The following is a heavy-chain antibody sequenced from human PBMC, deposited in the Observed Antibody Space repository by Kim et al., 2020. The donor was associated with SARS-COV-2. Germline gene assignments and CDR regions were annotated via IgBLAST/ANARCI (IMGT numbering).Heavy chain of an antibody. V-gene: IGHV6-1*01. CDR1: GDSVSSNSAA. CDR2: TYYRSKWYN. CDR3: ASNSITMIGYAFDI. Sequence: SQTLSLTCAISGDSVSSNSAAWNWLRQSPSRGLEWLGRTYYRSKWYNDYAVSVKSRITINPDTSKNQFSLQLNSVTPEDTAVYYCASNSITMIGYAFDIWGQGTMVTVSS. J-gene: IGHJ3*02. D-gene: IGHD3-22*01.